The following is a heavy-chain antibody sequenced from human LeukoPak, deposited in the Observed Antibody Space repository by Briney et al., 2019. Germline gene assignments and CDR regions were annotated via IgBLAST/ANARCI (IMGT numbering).Heavy chain of an antibody. CDR3: ARGSTTVTTKDWFDP. Sequence: GGSLRLSCAASGLTFSSYWMHWVRQVPGKGLVWVARINTYGTSTTYGDSVEGRFTISRDNAKSTLDLEMNSLRDDDTAVYYCARGSTTVTTKDWFDPWGQGTQVTVSS. D-gene: IGHD4-17*01. CDR2: INTYGTST. CDR1: GLTFSSYW. V-gene: IGHV3-74*03. J-gene: IGHJ5*02.